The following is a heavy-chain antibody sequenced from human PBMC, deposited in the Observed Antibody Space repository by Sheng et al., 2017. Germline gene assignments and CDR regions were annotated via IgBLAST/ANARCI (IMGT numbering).Heavy chain of an antibody. D-gene: IGHD2-21*01. Sequence: QVQLQESGPGLVKPSQTLSLTCTVSGDSISSGSYYWSWIRQPAGKGLEWVGRVYPSGSTDYNPSLKSRVTMSLDTSKNQFYLRVTSVTAADTAVYYCARDGVLTYCGVDCYSYYWGQGTLVTVSS. V-gene: IGHV4-61*02. J-gene: IGHJ4*02. CDR1: GDSISSGSYY. CDR3: ARDGVLTYCGVDCYSYY. CDR2: VYPSGST.